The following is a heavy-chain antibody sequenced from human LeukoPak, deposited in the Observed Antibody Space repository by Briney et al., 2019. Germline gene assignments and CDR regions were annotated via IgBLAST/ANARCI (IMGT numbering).Heavy chain of an antibody. CDR3: ARPISENMITFGGPIDY. Sequence: VASVKVSCKASGGTFSSYAISWVRQAPGQGLEWMGGIIPIFGTANYAQKFQGRVTITADKSTSTAYMELSSLKASDTAMYYCARPISENMITFGGPIDYWGQGTLVTVSS. J-gene: IGHJ4*02. D-gene: IGHD3-16*01. CDR1: GGTFSSYA. CDR2: IIPIFGTA. V-gene: IGHV1-69*06.